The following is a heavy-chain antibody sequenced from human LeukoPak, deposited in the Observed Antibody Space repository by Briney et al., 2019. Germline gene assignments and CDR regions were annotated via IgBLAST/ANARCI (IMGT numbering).Heavy chain of an antibody. D-gene: IGHD2-2*01. Sequence: GGSLRLSCAASGFTFSSYNMNWVRQAPGKGLEWVSSISSSGVYIYYADSLKGRFTISRDNAKDSLYLQMNSLRAEDTAVYYCARSLGSCSTTTCYDNWFDPWGQGTLVTVSS. J-gene: IGHJ5*02. CDR2: ISSSGVYI. CDR3: ARSLGSCSTTTCYDNWFDP. V-gene: IGHV3-21*01. CDR1: GFTFSSYN.